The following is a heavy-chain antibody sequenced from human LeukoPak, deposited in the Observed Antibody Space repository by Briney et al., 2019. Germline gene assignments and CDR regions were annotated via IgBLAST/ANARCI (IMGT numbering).Heavy chain of an antibody. CDR2: IAYDGSNK. Sequence: GGSLRLSCAASGFTLTSYAMHWVRQAPGKGLEWVAVIAYDGSNKFYTDSVKGRFTISRDNSKNTLYLQMNSLRAEDTAVYYCARDLTVTSFDYWGQGTLVTVSS. CDR1: GFTLTSYA. CDR3: ARDLTVTSFDY. J-gene: IGHJ4*02. D-gene: IGHD4-17*01. V-gene: IGHV3-30-3*01.